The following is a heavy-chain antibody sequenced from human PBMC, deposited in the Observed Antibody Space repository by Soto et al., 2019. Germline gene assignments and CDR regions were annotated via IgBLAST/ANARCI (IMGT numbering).Heavy chain of an antibody. Sequence: GGSLRLSCAASGFSFSTYGMHWVRQAPGKGLEWMAVISNDGSNKYYADSVKGRFTISRDNSKGTLFLQMNSLRGEDTAIYYCAKVIRADSTSSNFYYYSGMDVWGQGTTITVSS. CDR2: ISNDGSNK. CDR1: GFSFSTYG. V-gene: IGHV3-30*18. J-gene: IGHJ6*02. D-gene: IGHD6-6*01. CDR3: AKVIRADSTSSNFYYYSGMDV.